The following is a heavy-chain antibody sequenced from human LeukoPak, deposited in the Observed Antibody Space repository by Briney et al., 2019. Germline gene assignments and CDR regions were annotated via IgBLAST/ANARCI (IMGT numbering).Heavy chain of an antibody. Sequence: GGSLRLSCAASGFTFSGSTMHWVRQASGKGLEWVGCIRSKANSYATAYAASVKGRFTISRDDSKNTAYLQMNSLKTEDTAVYYCTLFYYDSSGYYSYWGQGTLVTVSS. CDR2: IRSKANSYAT. V-gene: IGHV3-73*01. CDR3: TLFYYDSSGYYSY. D-gene: IGHD3-22*01. J-gene: IGHJ4*02. CDR1: GFTFSGST.